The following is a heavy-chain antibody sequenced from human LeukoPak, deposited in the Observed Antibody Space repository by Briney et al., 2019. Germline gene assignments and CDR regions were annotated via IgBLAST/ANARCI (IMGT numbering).Heavy chain of an antibody. CDR1: GGSISSYY. CDR3: ARDHYGDYTF. CDR2: IYYSGST. D-gene: IGHD4-17*01. V-gene: IGHV4-59*01. J-gene: IGHJ4*02. Sequence: SETLSLTCTVSGGSISSYYWSWIRQPPGKGLEWIGYIYYSGSTNYNPSLKSRVTISVDTSKNQFSLKLSSVTAADTAVYYCARDHYGDYTFWGQGTLVTVSS.